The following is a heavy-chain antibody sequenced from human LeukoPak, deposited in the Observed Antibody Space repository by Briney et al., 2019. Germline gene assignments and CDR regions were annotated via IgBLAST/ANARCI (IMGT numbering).Heavy chain of an antibody. J-gene: IGHJ4*02. CDR3: ARELVGATGGYFDY. V-gene: IGHV1-69*05. CDR2: IIPIFGTA. D-gene: IGHD1-26*01. Sequence: SVKVSCKASGGTFSSYAISWVRQARGQGLEWMGRIIPIFGTANYAQKFQGRVTITTAESTSTAYMELSSLRSEDTAVYYCARELVGATGGYFDYWGQGTLVTVSS. CDR1: GGTFSSYA.